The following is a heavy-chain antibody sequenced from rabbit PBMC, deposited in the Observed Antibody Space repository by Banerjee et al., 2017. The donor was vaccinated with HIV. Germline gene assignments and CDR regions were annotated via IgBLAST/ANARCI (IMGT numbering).Heavy chain of an antibody. CDR3: AREYVGSSYSYYFNL. J-gene: IGHJ4*01. V-gene: IGHV1S40*01. CDR2: IYAGSSGST. D-gene: IGHD8-1*01. Sequence: QSLEESGGDLVKPGASLTLTCTASGFSFSSYYYMCWVRQAPGKGLEWIACIYAGSSGSTYYASWAKGRFTISKTSSTTVTLQMTSLTAADTATYFCAREYVGSSYSYYFNLWGPGTLVTVS. CDR1: GFSFSSYYY.